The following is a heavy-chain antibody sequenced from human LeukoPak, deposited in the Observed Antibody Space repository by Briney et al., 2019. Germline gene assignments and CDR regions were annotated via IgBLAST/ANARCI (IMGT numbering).Heavy chain of an antibody. CDR2: TYHSGST. V-gene: IGHV4-30-2*01. CDR1: GGSISSGGYS. Sequence: SETLSLTCAVSGGSISSGGYSWSWIRQPPGKGLEWIGYTYHSGSTYYNPSLKSRVTISVDRSKNQFSLKLSSVTAADTAVYYCARAGIGYCTNGVCYRNLFFDYWGQGTLVTVSS. J-gene: IGHJ4*02. D-gene: IGHD2-8*01. CDR3: ARAGIGYCTNGVCYRNLFFDY.